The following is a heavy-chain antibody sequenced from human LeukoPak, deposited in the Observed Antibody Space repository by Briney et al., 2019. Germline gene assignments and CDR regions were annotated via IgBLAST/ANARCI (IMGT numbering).Heavy chain of an antibody. CDR3: ATDPRPDSGNFLGFDQ. CDR1: GLRLSRYW. CDR2: IIHEGSEK. D-gene: IGHD4-23*01. Sequence: GGSLRLSCVTSGLRLSRYWMSWVRQAPGKGLGWVINIIHEGSEKYYVDCVMGRFTISRDNSKNSLDLQMSALRAEDTAVYYCATDPRPDSGNFLGFDQWGQGTLVTVSS. V-gene: IGHV3-7*01. J-gene: IGHJ4*02.